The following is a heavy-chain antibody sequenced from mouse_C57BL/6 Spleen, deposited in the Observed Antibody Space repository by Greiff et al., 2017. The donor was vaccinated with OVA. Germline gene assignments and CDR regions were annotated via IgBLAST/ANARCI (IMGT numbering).Heavy chain of an antibody. D-gene: IGHD2-2*01. CDR1: GYTFTSYW. J-gene: IGHJ3*01. Sequence: QVQLQQPGAELVKPGASVKLSCKASGYTFTSYWMQWVKQRPGQGLEWIGEIDPSDSYTNYNQKFKGKATLTVDTSSSTAYMQLSSLTSEDSAVYYCARQSYGSWFAYWGQGTLVTVSA. V-gene: IGHV1-50*01. CDR2: IDPSDSYT. CDR3: ARQSYGSWFAY.